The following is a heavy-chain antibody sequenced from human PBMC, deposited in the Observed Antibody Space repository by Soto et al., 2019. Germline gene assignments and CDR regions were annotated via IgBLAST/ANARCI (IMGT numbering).Heavy chain of an antibody. CDR3: ARDFRAWELLGDYYYGMDV. J-gene: IGHJ6*02. CDR2: IKQDGSEK. Sequence: PGGSLRLSCAASGFTFSSYWMSWVRQAPGKGLEWVANIKQDGSEKYYVDSVKGRFTISRDDAKNSLYLQMNSLRAEDTAVYYCARDFRAWELLGDYYYGMDVWGQGTTVTVSS. D-gene: IGHD1-26*01. CDR1: GFTFSSYW. V-gene: IGHV3-7*03.